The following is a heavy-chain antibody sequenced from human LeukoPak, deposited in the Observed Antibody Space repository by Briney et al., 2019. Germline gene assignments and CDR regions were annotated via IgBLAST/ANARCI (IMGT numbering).Heavy chain of an antibody. Sequence: GASVKVSCKASGYTFTGYYMHWVRQAPGQGLEWMGWINPNSGGTNYAQKFQGRVTMTRDTSISTAYMELSRLRSDDTAVYYCARTSNYWSPYFDYWGQGALVTVSS. CDR1: GYTFTGYY. J-gene: IGHJ4*02. V-gene: IGHV1-2*02. CDR3: ARTSNYWSPYFDY. CDR2: INPNSGGT. D-gene: IGHD1-1*01.